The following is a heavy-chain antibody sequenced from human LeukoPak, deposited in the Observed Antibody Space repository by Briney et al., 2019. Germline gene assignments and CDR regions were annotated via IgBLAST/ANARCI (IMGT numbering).Heavy chain of an antibody. CDR2: IWYDGSNK. V-gene: IGHV3-33*01. CDR1: GFTFSSYG. J-gene: IGHJ4*02. D-gene: IGHD4-17*01. Sequence: GGSLRLSCAASGFTFSSYGMHWVRQAPGKGLEWAAVIWYDGSNKYYADSVKGRFTISRDNAKNSLYLQMNSLRAEDTAVYYCARVGQYGDYFDYWGQGTLVTVSS. CDR3: ARVGQYGDYFDY.